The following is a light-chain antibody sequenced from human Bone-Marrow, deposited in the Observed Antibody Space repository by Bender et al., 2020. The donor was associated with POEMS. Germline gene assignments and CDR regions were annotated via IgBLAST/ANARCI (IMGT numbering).Light chain of an antibody. CDR3: QAWDSRTVLV. CDR2: ETN. CDR1: NIGSKG. J-gene: IGLJ2*01. V-gene: IGLV3-21*02. Sequence: SYELTQPLSVSVAPGQTARISCGGDNIGSKGVQWYQQKPGQAPVLVVYETNVRPSGIPERFSGSNSGNTATLTISGTQAMDEADYFCQAWDSRTVLVFGGGTKLTVL.